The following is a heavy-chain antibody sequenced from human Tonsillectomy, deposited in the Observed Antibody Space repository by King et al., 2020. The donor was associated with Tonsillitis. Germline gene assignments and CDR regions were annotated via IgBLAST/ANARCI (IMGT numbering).Heavy chain of an antibody. D-gene: IGHD1-14*01. J-gene: IGHJ4*02. CDR3: ARAPYRVFEY. Sequence: QLQESGPGLVKPSETLSLTCAVSGYSISSGYYWGWIRQPPGKGLEWIGSIYHSGSTYYNPSLKSRVTISVDTSKNQFSLKLSSVTAADTAVYYWARAPYRVFEYWGQGTLVTVSS. CDR1: GYSISSGYY. V-gene: IGHV4-38-2*01. CDR2: IYHSGST.